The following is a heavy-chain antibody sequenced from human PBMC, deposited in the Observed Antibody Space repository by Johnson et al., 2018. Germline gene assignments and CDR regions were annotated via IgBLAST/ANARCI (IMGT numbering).Heavy chain of an antibody. D-gene: IGHD3-22*01. V-gene: IGHV4-34*01. Sequence: QVQLQQWGAGLLKPSETLSLTCAVYGGSFSGYYWSWIRQPPGKGLEWIGEINHSGSTNYNPSLKSRVTIPVDTSKNQSSLKLSSVTAADTAVYYCARRQSYYYDSSGSIYHSRYFQHWGQGTLVTVSS. CDR3: ARRQSYYYDSSGSIYHSRYFQH. CDR1: GGSFSGYY. CDR2: INHSGST. J-gene: IGHJ1*01.